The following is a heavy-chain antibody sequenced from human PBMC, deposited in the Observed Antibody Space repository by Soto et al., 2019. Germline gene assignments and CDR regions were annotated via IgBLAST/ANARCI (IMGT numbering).Heavy chain of an antibody. CDR1: GFTVSSNY. D-gene: IGHD2-2*01. CDR2: IYSGGST. V-gene: IGHV3-53*01. CDR3: AREGREYCSSTSCPTPYYYGMDV. J-gene: IGHJ6*02. Sequence: EVQLVESGGGLIQPEGSLRLSCAASGFTVSSNYMSWVRQAPGKGLEWVSVIYSGGSTYYADSVKGRFTISRDNSKNTLYLQMNSLRAEDTAVYYCAREGREYCSSTSCPTPYYYGMDVWGQGTTVTVSS.